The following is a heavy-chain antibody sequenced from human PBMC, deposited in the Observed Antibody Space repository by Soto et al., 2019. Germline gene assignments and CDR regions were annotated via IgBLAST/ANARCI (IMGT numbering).Heavy chain of an antibody. Sequence: GPTLVNPTQTLTLTRNFSDFPLTTRGVGVGWIRQPPGKALEWVALIYWNDDQRYNPSLKSRLTVTKDTSKNHVVLTMTNVDLLDTATYYCTHRSPAYGHDFWGPGTLVIVS. CDR1: DFPLTTRGVG. J-gene: IGHJ4*02. CDR3: THRSPAYGHDF. CDR2: IYWNDDQ. V-gene: IGHV2-5*01. D-gene: IGHD3-10*01.